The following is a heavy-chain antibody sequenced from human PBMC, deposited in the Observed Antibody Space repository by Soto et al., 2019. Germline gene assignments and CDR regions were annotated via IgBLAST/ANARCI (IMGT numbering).Heavy chain of an antibody. V-gene: IGHV1-3*04. J-gene: IGHJ4*02. Sequence: QVQLAQSGAEVKKPGASVKISCKASGYTFRSYAIHWVRQAPGQRLEWMGWINTGKGNTKYSQNFQGTVTITRDTTASTAYMELSSLRPEDTALYYCARDVSDHSSGWYYFDSWGQGALVTVSS. D-gene: IGHD6-19*01. CDR3: ARDVSDHSSGWYYFDS. CDR1: GYTFRSYA. CDR2: INTGKGNT.